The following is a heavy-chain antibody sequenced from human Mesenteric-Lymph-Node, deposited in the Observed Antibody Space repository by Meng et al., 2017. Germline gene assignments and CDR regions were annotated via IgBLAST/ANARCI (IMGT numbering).Heavy chain of an antibody. D-gene: IGHD2/OR15-2a*01. Sequence: QVQLVQCGVEVKQPGASVKVACKTSGGSFSTYTFSWVRQAPGQGLEWMGGLIPVLNKAKSAPRFQDRVTFTADETTTTAYMELSSLTFEDTAVYFCARGRGNQPLFDFWGQGTLVTVSS. CDR1: GGSFSTYT. CDR2: LIPVLNKA. CDR3: ARGRGNQPLFDF. V-gene: IGHV1-69*10. J-gene: IGHJ4*02.